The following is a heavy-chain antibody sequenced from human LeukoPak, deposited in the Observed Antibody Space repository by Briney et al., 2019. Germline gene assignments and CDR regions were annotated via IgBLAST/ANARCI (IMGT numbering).Heavy chain of an antibody. V-gene: IGHV1-3*01. CDR2: INAANGNA. Sequence: ASVKVSCKASGYTLSSFAMHWVRQAPGQRLEWMGRINAANGNAEYSQKFQGRVIVTTDTSANTVYMELSSLRSEDTAVYYCARGVVVPAAMSQYYYYGMDVWGQGTTVTVSS. CDR3: ARGVVVPAAMSQYYYYGMDV. J-gene: IGHJ6*02. D-gene: IGHD2-2*01. CDR1: GYTLSSFA.